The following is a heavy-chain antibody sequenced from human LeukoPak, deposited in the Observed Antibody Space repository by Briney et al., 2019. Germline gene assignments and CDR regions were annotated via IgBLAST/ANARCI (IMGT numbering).Heavy chain of an antibody. J-gene: IGHJ4*02. CDR1: GGSISSYY. D-gene: IGHD6-13*01. CDR2: IYYSGST. CDR3: ARDLYSSSWLNYFDY. Sequence: SETLSLTCTVSGGSISSYYWSWIRQPPGKGLDWIGYIYYSGSTNYNPSLKSRVTISVDTSKNQFSLKLSSVTAADTAVYYCARDLYSSSWLNYFDYWGQGTLVTVSS. V-gene: IGHV4-59*01.